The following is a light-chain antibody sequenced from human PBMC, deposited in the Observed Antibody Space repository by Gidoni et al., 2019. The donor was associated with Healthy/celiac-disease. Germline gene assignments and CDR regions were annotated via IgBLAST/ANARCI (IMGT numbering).Light chain of an antibody. CDR3: QQYNNWPLFT. CDR2: GAS. V-gene: IGKV3D-15*03. J-gene: IGKJ3*01. Sequence: IVMTHSPATLSVSPGERATLSCRASQSVSSNLAWYQQKPGQAPRLLIYGASIRATGIPARFSGSGSGTEFTLTISILQSEDFAVYYCQQYNNWPLFTFGPGTKVDIK. CDR1: QSVSSN.